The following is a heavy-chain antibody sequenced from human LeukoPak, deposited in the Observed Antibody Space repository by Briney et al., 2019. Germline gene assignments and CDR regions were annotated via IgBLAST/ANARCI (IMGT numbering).Heavy chain of an antibody. CDR1: GFTFSSYS. CDR2: ISSSSSTI. J-gene: IGHJ4*02. CDR3: ARDRYFSY. V-gene: IGHV3-48*01. Sequence: GGSLRLSCAASGFTFSSYSMNWVRQAPGKGLEWVSYISSSSSTIYYADSVKGRFTISRDNAKNSLYLQMNSLRAEDTAVYYCARDRYFSYWGQGTLVTVSS. D-gene: IGHD3-9*01.